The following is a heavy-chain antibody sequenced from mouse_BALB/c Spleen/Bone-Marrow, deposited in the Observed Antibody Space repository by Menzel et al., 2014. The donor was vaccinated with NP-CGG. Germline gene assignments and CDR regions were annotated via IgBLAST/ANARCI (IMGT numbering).Heavy chain of an antibody. CDR3: ARFRYDWYFDV. D-gene: IGHD2-14*01. CDR1: GYTFTDYN. V-gene: IGHV1S29*02. CDR2: IYPYNGGT. J-gene: IGHJ1*01. Sequence: EVQLQESGPELVKPGASVKISCKASGYTFTDYNMHWVKQSHGKSLEWIGYIYPYNGGTGYNQKFKSKAALTVDNSSSTAYMELRCLTSEDSAVYYCARFRYDWYFDVWGAGTTVTVSS.